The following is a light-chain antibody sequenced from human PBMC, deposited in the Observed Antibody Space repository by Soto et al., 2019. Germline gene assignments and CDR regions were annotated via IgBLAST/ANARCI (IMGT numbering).Light chain of an antibody. CDR1: QSVSSSY. V-gene: IGKV3-20*01. J-gene: IGKJ3*01. CDR3: QQYGSSIFT. CDR2: GAS. Sequence: IVLTQSPGTLSLSPGERATLSCRASQSVSSSYLAWYQQRPGQAPRLLIYGASSRATGIPDRFSGSGSGTDFTLTISRLEPEDFAVYYCQQYGSSIFTFGPGTKVDI.